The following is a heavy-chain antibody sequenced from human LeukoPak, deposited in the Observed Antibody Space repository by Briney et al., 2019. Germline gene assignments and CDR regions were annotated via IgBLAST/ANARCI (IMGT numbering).Heavy chain of an antibody. Sequence: GGSLRLSCAASGFTFSSYSMNWVRQAPGKELEWVSSISSSSSYIYYADSVKGRFTISRDNAKNSLYLQMNSLRAEDTAVYYCARDTLYSSGWSLRLRAGYFDYWGQGTLVTVSS. D-gene: IGHD6-19*01. CDR1: GFTFSSYS. CDR3: ARDTLYSSGWSLRLRAGYFDY. J-gene: IGHJ4*02. CDR2: ISSSSSYI. V-gene: IGHV3-21*01.